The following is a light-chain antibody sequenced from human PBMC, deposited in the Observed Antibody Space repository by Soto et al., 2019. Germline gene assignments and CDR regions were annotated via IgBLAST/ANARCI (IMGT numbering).Light chain of an antibody. CDR1: QGIGDT. Sequence: EVVMTQSPATLSVSPGEGVTLSCRASQGIGDTLAWYQQKPGQPPRLLLSGPYTRAAGIPDRFRGSGSGTDFTLTITRLEPEDFAMYYCQRYAKSLQTFGPGTRVD. J-gene: IGKJ3*01. V-gene: IGKV3-20*01. CDR3: QRYAKSLQT. CDR2: GPY.